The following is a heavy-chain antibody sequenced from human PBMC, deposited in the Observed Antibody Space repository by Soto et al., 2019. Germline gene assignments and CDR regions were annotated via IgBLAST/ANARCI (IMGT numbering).Heavy chain of an antibody. D-gene: IGHD2-15*01. J-gene: IGHJ4*02. CDR1: CGPSRGSTYY. CDR2: IYYSGST. CDR3: ARGGHCSGGSCYFMGY. V-gene: IGHV4-39*01. Sequence: TSETPSLPCPVFCGPSRGSTYYWGWNHQPPGKGLEWIGTIYYSGSTYYNPSLKSRVTISVDTSKNQFSLKLSSLTAADTAVYYCARGGHCSGGSCYFMGYWGQGTLVTVSS.